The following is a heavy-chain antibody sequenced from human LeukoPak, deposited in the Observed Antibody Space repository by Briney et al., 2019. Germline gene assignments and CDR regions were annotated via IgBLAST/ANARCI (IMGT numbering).Heavy chain of an antibody. CDR2: ISYTGTT. CDR3: ARLGGNWNSPGRDY. J-gene: IGHJ4*02. CDR1: GGSINGYS. V-gene: IGHV4-59*08. D-gene: IGHD3-10*01. Sequence: KASETLSLTCSVSGGSINGYSWTWIRQPPGMRLEWVGHISYTGTTNYNPSLTTRVAISVDTSKNQFSLKLTSVTAADTDMYFCARLGGNWNSPGRDYWGQGTLVTVSS.